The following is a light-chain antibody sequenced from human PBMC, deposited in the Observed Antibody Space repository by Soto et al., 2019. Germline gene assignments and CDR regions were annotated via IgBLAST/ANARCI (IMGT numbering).Light chain of an antibody. Sequence: QLTQSPPSLSATVGDRVTITCRASQTIDSYLNWFQQKPGMAPKLLIYAASKLQSGVPSRFRGSGSGTDFTLTIDTLQPDDFASYYCQQTRSGITFGQGTRLEIK. V-gene: IGKV1-39*01. J-gene: IGKJ5*01. CDR2: AAS. CDR3: QQTRSGIT. CDR1: QTIDSY.